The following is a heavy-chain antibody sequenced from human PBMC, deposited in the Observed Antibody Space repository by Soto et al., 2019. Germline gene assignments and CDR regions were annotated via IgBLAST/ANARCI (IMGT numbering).Heavy chain of an antibody. CDR2: ISGSGGTT. Sequence: EVQLLESGGGLVQPGGSLRLSCAASGFTFSSYDMSWVRQAPGKGLEWVSAISGSGGTTYYEASVKGRFTFSRDNSKNTMYLQMNRLRAEDTAVYYCAKTANGWVSAFDIWGQVTMVTVAA. CDR1: GFTFSSYD. CDR3: AKTANGWVSAFDI. D-gene: IGHD6-19*01. V-gene: IGHV3-23*01. J-gene: IGHJ3*02.